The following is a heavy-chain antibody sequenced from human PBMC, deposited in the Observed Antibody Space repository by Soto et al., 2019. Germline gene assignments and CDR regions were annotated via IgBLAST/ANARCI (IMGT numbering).Heavy chain of an antibody. Sequence: SETLSLTCTVSGGSISTSSYYWGWIRQPPGKGLEWIGSIYYSGSTYYNPSLKSRVTISADTSKNQFSLKLSSVTAADTAVYYCARLIAAAGGNRAYWGQGTLVTVSS. CDR3: ARLIAAAGGNRAY. CDR1: GGSISTSSYY. D-gene: IGHD6-13*01. V-gene: IGHV4-39*01. CDR2: IYYSGST. J-gene: IGHJ4*02.